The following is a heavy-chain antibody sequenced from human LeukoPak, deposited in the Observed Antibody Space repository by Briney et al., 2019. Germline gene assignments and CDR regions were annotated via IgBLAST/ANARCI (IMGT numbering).Heavy chain of an antibody. Sequence: SETLSLTCTVSGGSISSGDYYWSWIRQPPGKGLEWIGYIYYSGSTYYNPSLKSRVTISVDTSKNQFSLKLSSVTAADTAVYYCARVKVNQLLHYYYYGMDVWGQGTTVTVSS. V-gene: IGHV4-30-4*01. CDR2: IYYSGST. D-gene: IGHD2-2*01. CDR1: GGSISSGDYY. CDR3: ARVKVNQLLHYYYYGMDV. J-gene: IGHJ6*02.